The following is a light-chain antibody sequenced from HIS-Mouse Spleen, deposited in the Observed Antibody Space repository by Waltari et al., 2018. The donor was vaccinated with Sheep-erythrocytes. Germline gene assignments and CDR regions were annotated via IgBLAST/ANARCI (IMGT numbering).Light chain of an antibody. CDR3: QAWDSSSWV. CDR1: QLGDKY. CDR2: QDS. V-gene: IGLV3-1*01. J-gene: IGLJ3*02. Sequence: SYELTQPPSVSVSPGQTASITCSGDQLGDKYACWYQQKPGQSPVLVIYQDSKRPSGIPERFSSSNSGNTATLTISGTQAMDEADYYCQAWDSSSWVFGGGTKLTVL.